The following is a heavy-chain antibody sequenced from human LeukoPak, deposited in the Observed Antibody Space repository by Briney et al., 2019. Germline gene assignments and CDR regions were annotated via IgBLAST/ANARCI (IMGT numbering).Heavy chain of an antibody. J-gene: IGHJ4*02. CDR2: INPSGGST. Sequence: ASVKVSCKASGHTFTSYYMHWVRQAPGQGLEWMGIINPSGGSTSYAQKFQGRVTMTRDTSTSTVYMELSSLRSEDTAVYYCARDGELAYWGWDRQNQYYFDYWGQGTLVTVSS. CDR3: ARDGELAYWGWDRQNQYYFDY. V-gene: IGHV1-46*01. CDR1: GHTFTSYY. D-gene: IGHD3-10*01.